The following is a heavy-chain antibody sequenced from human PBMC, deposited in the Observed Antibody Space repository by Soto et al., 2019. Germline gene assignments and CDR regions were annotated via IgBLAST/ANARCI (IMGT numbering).Heavy chain of an antibody. Sequence: QVHLLQSGAEVEKPGASVKVSCKASGYTFTDYGISWVRQAPGQGLQWMGWITAFNGNTKYAQQFRGRVTMTTDTSTSTAYMELRSLESDDTAVYYCARISQRDFGSGYYYFLDDWGQGTLVTVSS. D-gene: IGHD3-3*01. V-gene: IGHV1-18*01. CDR2: ITAFNGNT. J-gene: IGHJ4*02. CDR3: ARISQRDFGSGYYYFLDD. CDR1: GYTFTDYG.